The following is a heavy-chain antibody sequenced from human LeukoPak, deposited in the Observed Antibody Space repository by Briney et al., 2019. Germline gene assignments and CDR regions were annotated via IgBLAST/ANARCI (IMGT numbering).Heavy chain of an antibody. Sequence: PGGSLRLSCTASGFIFNTYAMNWVRQAPGKGLEWVASISGGGGRANYADSVKGRFTISRDNAKNSLYLQMNSLRAEDTAVYYCARDGTYCSSTSCYSFFDYWGQGTLVTVSS. V-gene: IGHV3-21*01. CDR2: ISGGGGRA. CDR1: GFIFNTYA. D-gene: IGHD2-2*01. J-gene: IGHJ4*02. CDR3: ARDGTYCSSTSCYSFFDY.